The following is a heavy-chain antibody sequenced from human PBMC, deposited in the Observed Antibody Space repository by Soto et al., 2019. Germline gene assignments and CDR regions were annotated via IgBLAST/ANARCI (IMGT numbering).Heavy chain of an antibody. V-gene: IGHV3-21*01. CDR2: ISSSSSYI. Sequence: EVQLVESGGGLVKPGGSLRLSCAASGFTFSSYSMNWVRQAPGKGLEWVSSISSSSSYIYYADSVKGRFTISRDNAKNSLYLQMNGRRAEDTAVYYCARDYYSSSWQTYYYYYYGMDVWGQGTTVTVSS. CDR1: GFTFSSYS. D-gene: IGHD6-13*01. J-gene: IGHJ6*02. CDR3: ARDYYSSSWQTYYYYYYGMDV.